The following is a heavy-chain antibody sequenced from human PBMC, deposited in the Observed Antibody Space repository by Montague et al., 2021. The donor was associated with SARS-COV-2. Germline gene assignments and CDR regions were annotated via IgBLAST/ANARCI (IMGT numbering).Heavy chain of an antibody. D-gene: IGHD3-3*01. CDR1: GGSISSYY. CDR3: AREGGITIFGVVIGSPYYYYMDV. Sequence: SETLSLTCTVSGGSISSYYWSWIRQPAGKGLEWIGRIYTSGSTNYNPSLKSRVTMSVDTSKNQFSLKLSSVTAAVTAVYYCAREGGITIFGVVIGSPYYYYMDVWGKGTTVTVSS. J-gene: IGHJ6*03. CDR2: IYTSGST. V-gene: IGHV4-4*07.